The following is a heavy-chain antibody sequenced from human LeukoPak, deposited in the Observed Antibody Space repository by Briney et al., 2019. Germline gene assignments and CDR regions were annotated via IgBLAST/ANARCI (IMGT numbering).Heavy chain of an antibody. CDR3: ARLPTGYSYGSHYYYGMDV. Sequence: PSETLSLTCTVSGGSISSYYWSWIRQPPGKGLEWIGYIYYSGSTNYNPSLKSRVTISVDTSKNQFSLRLSSVTAADTAVYYCARLPTGYSYGSHYYYGMDVWGQGTTVTVSS. D-gene: IGHD5-18*01. CDR2: IYYSGST. J-gene: IGHJ6*02. V-gene: IGHV4-59*01. CDR1: GGSISSYY.